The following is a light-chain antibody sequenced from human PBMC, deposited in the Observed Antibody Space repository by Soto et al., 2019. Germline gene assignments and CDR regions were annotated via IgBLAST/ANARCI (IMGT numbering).Light chain of an antibody. CDR3: QQYHSYSS. CDR2: KAS. Sequence: DIQMTQSPSTLSASVGDTVTITCRASQSIGPWLAWYQQKPGRAPKLLIYKASSFESGVPLRFIGSGSGTDITITISSLQYVDFATYYCQQYHSYSSFGQGTKVEIK. V-gene: IGKV1-5*03. J-gene: IGKJ1*01. CDR1: QSIGPW.